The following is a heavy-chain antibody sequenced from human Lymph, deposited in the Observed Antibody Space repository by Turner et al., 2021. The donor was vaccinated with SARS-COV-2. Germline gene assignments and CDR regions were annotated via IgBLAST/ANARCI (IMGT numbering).Heavy chain of an antibody. V-gene: IGHV3-30-3*01. CDR3: ARDVGAALDY. J-gene: IGHJ4*02. CDR1: GFTFSSYA. Sequence: QVQLVESGGGVVQPGRSLRLSCAASGFTFSSYAMHGVRQAPGKGLEWVALISYDGSNKYYADSVKGRFTISRDNSKNTLYLQMNSLRAEDTAVYYCARDVGAALDYWGQGTLVTVSS. CDR2: ISYDGSNK. D-gene: IGHD6-25*01.